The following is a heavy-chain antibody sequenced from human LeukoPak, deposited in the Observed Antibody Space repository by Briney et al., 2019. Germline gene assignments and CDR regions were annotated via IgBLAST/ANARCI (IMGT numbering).Heavy chain of an antibody. J-gene: IGHJ4*02. D-gene: IGHD2-2*01. CDR3: ARGGGRYCSSTSCYVYAGPYYFDY. Sequence: SETLSLTCAVSGGSFSGYYWSWIREPPGKGLEWIGEINHSGSTNYNPSLKSRVTISVDTSKNQFSLKLSSVTAADTAVYYCARGGGRYCSSTSCYVYAGPYYFDYWGQGTLVTVSS. CDR1: GGSFSGYY. CDR2: INHSGST. V-gene: IGHV4-34*01.